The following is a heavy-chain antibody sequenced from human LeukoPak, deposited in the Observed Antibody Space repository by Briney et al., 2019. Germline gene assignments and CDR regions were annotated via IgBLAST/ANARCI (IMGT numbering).Heavy chain of an antibody. CDR2: MNPNSGNT. V-gene: IGHV1-8*01. CDR3: ARDRLAVGDY. D-gene: IGHD6-19*01. Sequence: ASVKVSCKASGYTFTSYDINWVRQATGQGLEWMGWMNPNSGNTGYAQKFQGRVTMTRDMSTSTIYMELSSLRSEDTAVYYCARDRLAVGDYWGQGTLVTVSS. CDR1: GYTFTSYD. J-gene: IGHJ4*02.